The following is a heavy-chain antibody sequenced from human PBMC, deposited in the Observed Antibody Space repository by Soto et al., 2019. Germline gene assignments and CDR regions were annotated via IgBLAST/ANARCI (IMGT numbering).Heavy chain of an antibody. D-gene: IGHD5-18*01. J-gene: IGHJ5*02. V-gene: IGHV1-24*01. CDR1: GYTLTELS. Sequence: ASVKVSCKVSGYTLTELSMHWVRQAPGKGLEWMGGFDPEDGETIYAQKFQGRVTMTEDTSTDTACMELSSLRSEDTAVYYCATLPYSYGFNWFDPWGQGTLVTV. CDR2: FDPEDGET. CDR3: ATLPYSYGFNWFDP.